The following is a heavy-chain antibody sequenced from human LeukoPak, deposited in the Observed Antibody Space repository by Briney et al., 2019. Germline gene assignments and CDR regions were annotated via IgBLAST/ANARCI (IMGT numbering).Heavy chain of an antibody. D-gene: IGHD3-10*01. CDR1: VDTFSSYR. J-gene: IGHJ3*02. CDR2: FDPTNSEN. Sequence: GESLKISCKGSVDTFSSYRLGWVRQMPGKGLEWMGMFDPTNSENTHSPTFQGQVTISVDKSISTAYLTCSSLRASDTALYYCARKTWTGDSFDIWGQGTMVIVSS. V-gene: IGHV5-51*01. CDR3: ARKTWTGDSFDI.